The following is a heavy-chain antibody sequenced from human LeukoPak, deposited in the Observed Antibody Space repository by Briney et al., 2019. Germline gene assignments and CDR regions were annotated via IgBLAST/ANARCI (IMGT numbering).Heavy chain of an antibody. CDR3: AKAKSGYCSSTSCYASDY. J-gene: IGHJ4*02. CDR1: GFTFSSYA. D-gene: IGHD2-2*03. CDR2: ISGSGGST. Sequence: GGSLRLSCAASGFTFSSYAMSWVRQAPGKGLEWVSAISGSGGSTYYADSVKGRFINSRDNSKNSLYMQMNRLRAEDTAVYYCAKAKSGYCSSTSCYASDYWGQGTLVTVSS. V-gene: IGHV3-23*01.